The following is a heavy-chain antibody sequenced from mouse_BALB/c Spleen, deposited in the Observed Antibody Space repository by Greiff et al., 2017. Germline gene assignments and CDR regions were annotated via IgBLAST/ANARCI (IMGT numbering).Heavy chain of an antibody. Sequence: QVQLQQSGAELVRPGASVTLSCKASGYTFTDYEMHWVKQTPVHGLEWIGAIDPETGGTAYNQKFKGKATLTADKSSSTAYMELRSLTSEDSAVYYCTRGGLRRRAMDDWGQGTSVTVSS. CDR1: GYTFTDYE. J-gene: IGHJ4*01. D-gene: IGHD2-2*01. V-gene: IGHV1-15*01. CDR3: TRGGLRRRAMDD. CDR2: IDPETGGT.